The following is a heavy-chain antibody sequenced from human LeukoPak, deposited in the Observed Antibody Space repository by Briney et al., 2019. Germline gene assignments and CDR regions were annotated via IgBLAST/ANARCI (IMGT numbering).Heavy chain of an antibody. V-gene: IGHV3-49*04. J-gene: IGHJ4*02. CDR2: IRSKAYGGTT. CDR1: GFTFGDYA. Sequence: GGSLRLSCTASGFTFGDYAMSWVRQAPGKGLEWVGFIRSKAYGGTTEYAASVKGRFTISRDDSKSIAYLQMNSLKTEDTAVYYCTRGAYDSSGYSQLDYWGQGTLVTVSS. CDR3: TRGAYDSSGYSQLDY. D-gene: IGHD3-22*01.